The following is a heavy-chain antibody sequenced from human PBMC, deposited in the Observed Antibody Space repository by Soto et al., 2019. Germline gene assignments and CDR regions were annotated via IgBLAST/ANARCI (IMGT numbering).Heavy chain of an antibody. J-gene: IGHJ4*02. CDR2: IYPGDSDT. V-gene: IGHV5-51*01. Sequence: PGESLKISCKGSGYSFTSYWIGWVRQMPGKGLEWMGIIYPGDSDTRYSPSFQGQVTISADKSISTAYLQWSSLKASDTAMYYCARLVYGSGWYPWYFDYWGQGTLVTVSS. D-gene: IGHD6-19*01. CDR3: ARLVYGSGWYPWYFDY. CDR1: GYSFTSYW.